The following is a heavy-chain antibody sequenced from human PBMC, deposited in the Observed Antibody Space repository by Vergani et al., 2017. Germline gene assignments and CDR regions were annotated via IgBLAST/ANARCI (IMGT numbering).Heavy chain of an antibody. CDR2: VSTGTKSQ. V-gene: IGHV3-48*01. J-gene: IGHJ3*01. D-gene: IGHD2-2*01. CDR3: AREYSSTSGRAFDF. Sequence: QLVESGGGWVQPGGSLRLSCVVSGFDFSSYIMNWVRQAPGKGLEWVSFVSTGTKSQSYAESVKGRFTISRDSAKNSLYLQMDSLRAEDTAVYYCAREYSSTSGRAFDFWGQGTKVTVST. CDR1: GFDFSSYI.